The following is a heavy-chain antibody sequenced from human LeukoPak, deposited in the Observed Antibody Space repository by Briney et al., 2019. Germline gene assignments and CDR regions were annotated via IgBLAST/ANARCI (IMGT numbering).Heavy chain of an antibody. CDR3: ARGRSVLRYFDWLSAADWFDP. Sequence: SETLSLTCAVYGGSFSGYYWSWIRQPPGKGLEWIGEINHSGSTNYNPSLKSRVTISVDTSKNQFSLKLSSVTAADTAVYYCARGRSVLRYFDWLSAADWFDPWGQGTLVTVSS. D-gene: IGHD3-9*01. CDR1: GGSFSGYY. J-gene: IGHJ5*02. V-gene: IGHV4-34*01. CDR2: INHSGST.